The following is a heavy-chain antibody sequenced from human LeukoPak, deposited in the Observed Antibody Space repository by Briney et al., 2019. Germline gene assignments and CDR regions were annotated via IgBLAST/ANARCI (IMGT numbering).Heavy chain of an antibody. CDR2: INHSGST. D-gene: IGHD5-18*01. CDR3: ARVDTAMAHDY. V-gene: IGHV4-34*01. J-gene: IGHJ4*02. Sequence: SETLSLTCAVYGGSFSGYHWSWIRQPPAKGLEWIGEINHSGSTNYNPSLKSRVTISVGTFKKQFSLKQSSVTAADTAVYYCARVDTAMAHDYWGQGTLVTVSS. CDR1: GGSFSGYH.